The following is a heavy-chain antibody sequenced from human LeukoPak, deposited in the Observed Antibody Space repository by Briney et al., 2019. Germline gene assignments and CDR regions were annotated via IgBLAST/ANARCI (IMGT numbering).Heavy chain of an antibody. V-gene: IGHV1-8*01. CDR1: GYTFTSYD. CDR2: MNPNSGNT. Sequence: ASVKVSCKASGYTFTSYDINWVRQATGQGLEWMGWMNPNSGNTGYAQKFQGRVTMTRNTSISTAYMELSSLRSEDTAVYYCAXXXXXXXSGSGLYYYYGMDVWGQGTTVTVSS. CDR3: AXXXXXXXSGSGLYYYYGMDV. J-gene: IGHJ6*02. D-gene: IGHD3-10*01.